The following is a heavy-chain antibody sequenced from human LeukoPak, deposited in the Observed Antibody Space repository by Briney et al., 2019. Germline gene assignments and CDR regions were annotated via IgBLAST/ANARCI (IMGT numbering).Heavy chain of an antibody. Sequence: SETLSLTCTVSGGSISSYYWSWIRQPPGKGLEWIGYIYYSGSTNYNPSLKSRVTISVDTSKNQFSLKLSSVTAADTAVYYCAREVPWGSGSYDILTAHWYFDLWGRGTLVTVSS. D-gene: IGHD3-9*01. CDR3: AREVPWGSGSYDILTAHWYFDL. V-gene: IGHV4-59*01. J-gene: IGHJ2*01. CDR2: IYYSGST. CDR1: GGSISSYY.